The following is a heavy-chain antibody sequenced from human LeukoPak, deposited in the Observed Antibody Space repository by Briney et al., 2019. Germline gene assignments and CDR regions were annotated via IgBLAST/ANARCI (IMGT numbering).Heavy chain of an antibody. V-gene: IGHV3-33*01. D-gene: IGHD2-2*01. Sequence: GRSLRLSCAASGFTFSGYGMHWVRQAPGKGLEWVAITWYDGTNKYYADSVKGRFTISRDNSKNTLYLQMNSLRAEDTAVYYCARDARYCSSTSCSILDFWGPGTLVTVSS. CDR1: GFTFSGYG. J-gene: IGHJ4*02. CDR3: ARDARYCSSTSCSILDF. CDR2: TWYDGTNK.